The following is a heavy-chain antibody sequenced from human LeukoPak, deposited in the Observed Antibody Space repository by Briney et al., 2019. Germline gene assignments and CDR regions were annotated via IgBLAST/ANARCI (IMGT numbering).Heavy chain of an antibody. D-gene: IGHD6-19*01. CDR1: GYTFTGYY. CDR3: ARVSSGLVTQEPFDY. V-gene: IGHV1-69*13. J-gene: IGHJ4*02. CDR2: IIPIFGTA. Sequence: SVKVSCKASGYTFTGYYMHWVRQAPGQGLEWMGGIIPIFGTANYAQKFQGRVTITADESTSTAYMELSSLRSEDTAVYYCARVSSGLVTQEPFDYWGQGTLVTVSS.